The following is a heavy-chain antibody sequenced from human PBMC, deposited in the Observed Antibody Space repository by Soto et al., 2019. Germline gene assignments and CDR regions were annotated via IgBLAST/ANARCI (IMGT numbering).Heavy chain of an antibody. V-gene: IGHV4-30-2*01. Sequence: QLQLQESGSRLVEPSQTLSLTCVVSGDSVTSGGFAWSWIRQPPGKGLEWLGYVFHSGTTHYNPSLEGRVTISLDRSTNQISRRLTSVTAADTAVYFCARVLHGFDPWGQGMPVTVSS. CDR1: GDSVTSGGFA. J-gene: IGHJ5*02. CDR3: ARVLHGFDP. CDR2: VFHSGTT.